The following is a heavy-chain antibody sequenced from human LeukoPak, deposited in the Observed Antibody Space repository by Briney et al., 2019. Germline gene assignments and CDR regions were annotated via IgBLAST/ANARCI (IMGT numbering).Heavy chain of an antibody. CDR2: ITGDGGGT. CDR1: GFTFRNYV. V-gene: IGHV3-23*01. D-gene: IGHD2-2*01. CDR3: ARDYASVPAAIWGNRFDP. Sequence: PGGSLRLSCAASGFTFRNYVMSWIRQTPGKRLEWVSAITGDGGGTNHADSVKGRFTISRDNSKNTLYLQMNSLRAEDTAVYYCARDYASVPAAIWGNRFDPWGQGTLVTVSS. J-gene: IGHJ5*02.